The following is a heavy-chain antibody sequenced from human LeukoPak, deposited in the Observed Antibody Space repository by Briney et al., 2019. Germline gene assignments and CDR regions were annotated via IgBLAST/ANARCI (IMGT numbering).Heavy chain of an antibody. CDR3: ARGNWNYKGLDY. Sequence: PSETLSLTCTVSGYSISSGYYWGWIRQPPGKGLEWIGSIYYSGSTYYNPSLKSRVTISVDTSKNQFSLKLSSVTAADTAVYYCARGNWNYKGLDYWGQGTLVTVSS. J-gene: IGHJ4*02. D-gene: IGHD1-7*01. CDR1: GYSISSGYY. V-gene: IGHV4-38-2*02. CDR2: IYYSGST.